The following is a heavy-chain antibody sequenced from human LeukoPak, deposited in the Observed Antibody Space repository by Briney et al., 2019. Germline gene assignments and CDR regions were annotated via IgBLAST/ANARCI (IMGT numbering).Heavy chain of an antibody. D-gene: IGHD3-16*01. J-gene: IGHJ4*02. Sequence: SETLSLTCTVSGGSISSYYWSWIRQPPGKGLEWIGYIYYSGSTNYNPSLKSRVTISVDTSKNQFSLKLSSVTAADTAVYYCARDRPTLGAAGGYFDYWGQGTLVTVSS. V-gene: IGHV4-59*12. CDR2: IYYSGST. CDR3: ARDRPTLGAAGGYFDY. CDR1: GGSISSYY.